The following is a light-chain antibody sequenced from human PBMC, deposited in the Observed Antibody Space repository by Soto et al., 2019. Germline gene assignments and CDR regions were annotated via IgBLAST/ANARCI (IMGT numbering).Light chain of an antibody. CDR3: CSYAGSSTSVV. CDR2: DVS. V-gene: IGLV2-11*01. J-gene: IGLJ2*01. Sequence: QSVLTQPRSVSGSPGQSVTISCTGTSSDVGRYNYVSWYQQHPGKAPKLMIYDVSKRPSGVPDRFSGSKSGNTAPLTISGLQAEDEADYYCCSYAGSSTSVVFGGGTKLTVL. CDR1: SSDVGRYNY.